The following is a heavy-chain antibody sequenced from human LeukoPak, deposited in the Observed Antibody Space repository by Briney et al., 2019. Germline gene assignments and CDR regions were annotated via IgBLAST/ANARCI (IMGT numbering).Heavy chain of an antibody. D-gene: IGHD6-19*01. Sequence: ASVKVSCKASGGTFSSYVISWVRQAPGQGLEWMGRIIPILGIANYAQKFQGRVTITADKSTSTAYMELSSLRSEDTAVYYCARDPTIAVAGTPYYYYYGMDVWGQGTTVTVSS. J-gene: IGHJ6*02. CDR2: IIPILGIA. CDR3: ARDPTIAVAGTPYYYYYGMDV. CDR1: GGTFSSYV. V-gene: IGHV1-69*04.